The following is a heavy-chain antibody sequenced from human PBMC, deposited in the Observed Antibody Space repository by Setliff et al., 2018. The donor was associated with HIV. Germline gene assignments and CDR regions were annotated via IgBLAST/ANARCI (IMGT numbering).Heavy chain of an antibody. V-gene: IGHV1-2*02. Sequence: ASVKVSCKAAGYSFAAYYIHWVRQAPGQGLEWMGWINPNSGGTNYAQKFQGRVTLTRDTSISTANMELSGLRSDDTAVYYCAKDGISGGAYPPYYFDYWGHGTLVTVSS. CDR3: AKDGISGGAYPPYYFDY. D-gene: IGHD2-15*01. J-gene: IGHJ4*01. CDR2: INPNSGGT. CDR1: GYSFAAYY.